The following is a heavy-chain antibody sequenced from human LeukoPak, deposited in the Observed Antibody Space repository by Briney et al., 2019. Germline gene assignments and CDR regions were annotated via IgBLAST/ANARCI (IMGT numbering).Heavy chain of an antibody. CDR3: ARDSGYSSGWS. J-gene: IGHJ4*02. Sequence: SDTLSLTCAVYGGPFSGYYWSWIRQPPGKGLEWIGEINHSGSTNYNPSLKSRVTISVDTSKNQFSLKLSSVTAADTAVYYCARDSGYSSGWSWGQGTLVTVSS. CDR2: INHSGST. CDR1: GGPFSGYY. D-gene: IGHD6-19*01. V-gene: IGHV4-34*01.